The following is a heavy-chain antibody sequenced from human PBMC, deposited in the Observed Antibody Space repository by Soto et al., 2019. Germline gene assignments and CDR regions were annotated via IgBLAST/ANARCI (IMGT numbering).Heavy chain of an antibody. J-gene: IGHJ4*02. CDR3: AKCYGDYLHPGISFDY. CDR1: GFTFSTYA. D-gene: IGHD4-17*01. CDR2: ISGSGGST. V-gene: IGHV3-23*01. Sequence: GGSLRLSCAAFGFTFSTYAMSWVRQAPGKGLEWVSGISGSGGSTSYADSVKGRFTISRDNSKNTLYLQMNSLRAEDTAVYYCAKCYGDYLHPGISFDYWGQGTQVTVSS.